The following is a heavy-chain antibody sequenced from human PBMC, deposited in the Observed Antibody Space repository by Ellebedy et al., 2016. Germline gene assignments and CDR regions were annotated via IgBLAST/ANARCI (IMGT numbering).Heavy chain of an antibody. D-gene: IGHD3-9*01. CDR2: IKSNTDGGTT. CDR3: TKAISDY. V-gene: IGHV3-15*01. J-gene: IGHJ4*02. CDR1: GFSFNNAW. Sequence: GGSLRLSCAASGFSFNNAWMTWVRRAPGKGLEWVGRIKSNTDGGTTDYAAPVKGRFTISRDDSNSTLYLQMNSLNTEDTAVYYCTKAISDYWGQGTLVTVSS.